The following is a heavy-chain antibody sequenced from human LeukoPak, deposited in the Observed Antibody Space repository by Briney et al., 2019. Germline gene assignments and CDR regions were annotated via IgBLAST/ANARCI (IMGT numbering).Heavy chain of an antibody. CDR1: GFIFSTYG. CDR2: ISGSGGST. CDR3: AKVAHPYYYYYMDV. V-gene: IGHV3-23*01. Sequence: GGSLRLSCAASGFIFSTYGMSWVRQAPGKGLEWVSGISGSGGSTYYADSAKGRFTISRDNSKNTLYLQMNSLRAEDTAVYYCAKVAHPYYYYYMDVWGKGTTVTISS. J-gene: IGHJ6*03.